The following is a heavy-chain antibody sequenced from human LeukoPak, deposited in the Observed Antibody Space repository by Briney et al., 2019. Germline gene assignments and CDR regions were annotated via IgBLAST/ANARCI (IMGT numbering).Heavy chain of an antibody. J-gene: IGHJ6*03. CDR3: ARTLVATITVRHYYYYMDA. V-gene: IGHV1-2*02. D-gene: IGHD5-24*01. Sequence: ASVKVSCKASGYTFTGYYMHWVRQAPGQGLEWMGWINPNSGGTNYAQKFQGRVTMTRDTSISTAYMELSRLRSDDTAVYYCARTLVATITVRHYYYYMDAWGKGTTVTVSS. CDR2: INPNSGGT. CDR1: GYTFTGYY.